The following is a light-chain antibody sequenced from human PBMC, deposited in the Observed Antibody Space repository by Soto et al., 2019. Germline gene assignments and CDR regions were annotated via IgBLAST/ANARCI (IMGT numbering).Light chain of an antibody. CDR1: QSIRSW. Sequence: DLPMTQSPSTLSASVGDRVTITCRASQSIRSWLAWYQKKPGKAPNLLIYKTSSLESGVPSRFSGSGSGTEFTLTVNSLQPDDFATYYCQQYDSYPLTFGGGTKVEIK. CDR3: QQYDSYPLT. CDR2: KTS. J-gene: IGKJ4*01. V-gene: IGKV1-5*03.